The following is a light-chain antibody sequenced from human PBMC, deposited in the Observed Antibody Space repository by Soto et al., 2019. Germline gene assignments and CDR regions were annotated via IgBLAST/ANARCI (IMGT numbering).Light chain of an antibody. V-gene: IGKV1-5*03. Sequence: DIQMTQCPSTLSASVGDRVTITCRASQSISSWLAWYQQKPGKAPKLLIYKASTLKSGVPSRLSGSGSGTEFTLTISSLQPDDFATYYCQQYNTYSTFGQGTRLEIK. CDR2: KAS. CDR1: QSISSW. CDR3: QQYNTYST. J-gene: IGKJ5*01.